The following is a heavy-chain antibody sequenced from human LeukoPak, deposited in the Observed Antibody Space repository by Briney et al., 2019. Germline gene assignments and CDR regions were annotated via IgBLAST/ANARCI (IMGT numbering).Heavy chain of an antibody. V-gene: IGHV3-64*01. CDR1: GFTFSSYA. CDR2: ISSNGGST. CDR3: ARDLRVILEWLPFFGMGV. J-gene: IGHJ6*02. D-gene: IGHD3-3*01. Sequence: GGSLRLSCAASGFTFSSYATHWVRQAPGKGLEYVSAISSNGGSTYYANSVKGRFTISRDNSKNTLYLQMGSLRAEDMAVYYCARDLRVILEWLPFFGMGVWGQGTTVTVSS.